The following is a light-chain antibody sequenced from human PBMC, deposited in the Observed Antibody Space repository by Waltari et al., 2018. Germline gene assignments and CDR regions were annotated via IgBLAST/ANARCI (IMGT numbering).Light chain of an antibody. J-gene: IGKJ1*01. Sequence: DIVMTQSPDSLAVSLGERVTINCKSSQSVLSSSNNKNYLLWYQQKPGQPPKLLIYWASTRESGVPDRFSGSGSETDFTLTISSLQAEDVAVYYCQQYYNTPQTFGQGTKVEIK. CDR1: QSVLSSSNNKNY. CDR2: WAS. CDR3: QQYYNTPQT. V-gene: IGKV4-1*01.